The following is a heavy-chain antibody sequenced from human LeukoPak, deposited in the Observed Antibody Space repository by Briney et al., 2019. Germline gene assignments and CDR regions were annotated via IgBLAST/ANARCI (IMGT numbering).Heavy chain of an antibody. Sequence: PGGSLRLSCAASGFTFSSSAMSWVRQAPGKGLEWVSAISNNGGYTYYADSVKGRFTISRDNARNSLYLQMNSLRAEDTAMYYCARDAGNSGYGCDLWGQGTLVTVSS. D-gene: IGHD5-12*01. J-gene: IGHJ5*02. CDR2: ISNNGGYT. CDR3: ARDAGNSGYGCDL. V-gene: IGHV3-23*01. CDR1: GFTFSSSA.